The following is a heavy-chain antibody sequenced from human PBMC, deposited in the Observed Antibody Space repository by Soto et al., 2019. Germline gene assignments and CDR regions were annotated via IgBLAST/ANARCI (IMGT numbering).Heavy chain of an antibody. J-gene: IGHJ4*02. D-gene: IGHD2-2*01. CDR1: GYTFTSYV. Sequence: ASVNVSCNASGYTFTSYVSSWVRQAPGQGLEWMGWISAYNGNTNYAQKLQGRVTMTTDTSTSTAYMELRSLRSDDTAVYYCARDLIVVVPAAKNPYLDYWGQGTLVTVSS. CDR3: ARDLIVVVPAAKNPYLDY. CDR2: ISAYNGNT. V-gene: IGHV1-18*01.